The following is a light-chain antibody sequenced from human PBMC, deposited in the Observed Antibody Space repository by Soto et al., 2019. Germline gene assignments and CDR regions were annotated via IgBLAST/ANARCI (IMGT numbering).Light chain of an antibody. CDR2: EGS. Sequence: QSVLTQPASVSGSPGQSITISCTGTSSDVGSYNLVSWYQHHPGKTPKLIIYEGSRRPSGASNRFSGSKSGNTASLTISGLLAEDEADYYCCSYATSSAYVFGSGTKVTVL. J-gene: IGLJ1*01. CDR1: SSDVGSYNL. CDR3: CSYATSSAYV. V-gene: IGLV2-23*01.